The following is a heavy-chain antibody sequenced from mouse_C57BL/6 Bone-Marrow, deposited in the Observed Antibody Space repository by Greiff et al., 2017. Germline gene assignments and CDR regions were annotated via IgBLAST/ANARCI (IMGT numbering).Heavy chain of an antibody. J-gene: IGHJ4*01. CDR2: IFPGSGST. CDR1: GYTFTDYY. Sequence: QVQLQQSGPELVKPGASVKISCKASGYTFTDYYINWVKQRPGQGLEWIGWIFPGSGSTYYNEKFKGKATLTVDKSSSTAYMLLSSLTSEDSAVYCGADNYYGSSPYAMDYWGQGTSVTVSS. CDR3: ADNYYGSSPYAMDY. V-gene: IGHV1-75*01. D-gene: IGHD1-1*01.